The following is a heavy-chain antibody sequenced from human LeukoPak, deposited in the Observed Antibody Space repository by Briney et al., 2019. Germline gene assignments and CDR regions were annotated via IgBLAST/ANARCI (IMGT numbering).Heavy chain of an antibody. J-gene: IGHJ4*02. CDR3: AMSGGASCFPSALY. CDR2: ICDSGSST. D-gene: IGHD2-15*01. CDR1: GFTFRNYA. V-gene: IGHV3-23*01. Sequence: TGGSLRLSCAASGFTFRNYAMTWVRQAPGKGLEWVSVICDSGSSTYYADSVKDRFTISRDNSENTLYLQMNSLRAEDTAVYYCAMSGGASCFPSALYWGQGTLVTVSS.